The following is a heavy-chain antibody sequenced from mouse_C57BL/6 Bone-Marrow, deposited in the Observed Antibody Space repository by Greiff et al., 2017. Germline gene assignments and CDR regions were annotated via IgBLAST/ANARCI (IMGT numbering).Heavy chain of an antibody. V-gene: IGHV1-19*01. J-gene: IGHJ4*01. CDR3: ARSGLFDYAIDY. Sequence: VQLKESGPVLVKPGASVKMSCKASGYTFTDYYMNWVKQSHGKSLEWIGVINPYNGGTSYNQKFKGQATLTVDKSSSTAYMELNSLTSEDSAVYDCARSGLFDYAIDYWGRGTSVTVSA. D-gene: IGHD3-1*01. CDR2: INPYNGGT. CDR1: GYTFTDYY.